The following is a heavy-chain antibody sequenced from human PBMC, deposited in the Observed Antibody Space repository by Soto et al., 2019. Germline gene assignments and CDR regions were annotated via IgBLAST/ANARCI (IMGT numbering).Heavy chain of an antibody. CDR2: IKQDGSEK. J-gene: IGHJ4*02. CDR1: GFTFSNLW. Sequence: GGSLRLSCAASGFTFSNLWMSWVRQAQGKGLEWVANIKQDGSEKYYVDSVKGRFTISRDNAKNSLYLQMNSLRAEDTAVYYCARDRGYNWNDIPDYWGQGTLVTVSS. D-gene: IGHD1-1*01. CDR3: ARDRGYNWNDIPDY. V-gene: IGHV3-7*01.